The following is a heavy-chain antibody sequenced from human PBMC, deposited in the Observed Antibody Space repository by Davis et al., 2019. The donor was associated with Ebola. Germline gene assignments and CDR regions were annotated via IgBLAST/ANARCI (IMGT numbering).Heavy chain of an antibody. CDR3: ARESTTYYGMDV. V-gene: IGHV3-66*02. D-gene: IGHD5/OR15-5a*01. CDR1: GFTVSSYA. CDR2: IYSGGST. J-gene: IGHJ6*02. Sequence: GESLKISCSASGFTVSSYAMSWVRQAPGKGLEWVSVIYSGGSTYYADSVKGRFTISRDNSKNTLYLQMNSLRPEDAALYYCARESTTYYGMDVWGQGTTVTVSS.